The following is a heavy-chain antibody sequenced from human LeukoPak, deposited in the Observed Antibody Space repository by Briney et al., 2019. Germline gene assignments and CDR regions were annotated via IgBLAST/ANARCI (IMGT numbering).Heavy chain of an antibody. CDR1: GYSFNSQG. CDR2: INPNSGGT. V-gene: IGHV1-8*01. Sequence: ASVKVSCKASGYSFNSQGMNWVRQAPGQGLEWMGWINPNSGGTNSAQKFQGRVTMTRNTSISTAYMELSSLRSEDTAVYYCARGLKRFGVGASTPNDYWGQGTLVTVSS. J-gene: IGHJ4*02. D-gene: IGHD3-10*01. CDR3: ARGLKRFGVGASTPNDY.